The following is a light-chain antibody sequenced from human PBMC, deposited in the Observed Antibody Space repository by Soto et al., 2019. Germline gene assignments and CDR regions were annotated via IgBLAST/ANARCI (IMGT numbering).Light chain of an antibody. V-gene: IGKV3-11*01. CDR1: QSVTSS. Sequence: DIVLTQSPGTLSLSPGERATLSCRASQSVTSSLVWYQQKPGQAPRLLMYDASNRATGIPARFSGSGSGTDFTLTISSLEPEDYAVYYCQQRSTWPRTFGGGTQVE. J-gene: IGKJ4*01. CDR3: QQRSTWPRT. CDR2: DAS.